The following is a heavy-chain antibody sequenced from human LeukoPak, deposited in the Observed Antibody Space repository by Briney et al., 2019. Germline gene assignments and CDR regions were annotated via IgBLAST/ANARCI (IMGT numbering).Heavy chain of an antibody. V-gene: IGHV1-69*05. D-gene: IGHD3-22*01. CDR2: IIPIFGTA. J-gene: IGHJ3*02. CDR1: GGTFGSYA. CDR3: AREDSNDAFDI. Sequence: SVKVSCKASGGTFGSYAINWVRQAPGQGLEWMGGIIPIFGTANYAQKFQGRVTITTDESTSTAYMELSSLRSEDTAVYYCAREDSNDAFDIWGQGTMVTVSS.